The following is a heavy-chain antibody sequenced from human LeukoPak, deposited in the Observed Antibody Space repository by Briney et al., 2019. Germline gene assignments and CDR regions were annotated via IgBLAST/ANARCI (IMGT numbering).Heavy chain of an antibody. D-gene: IGHD3-22*01. V-gene: IGHV5-51*01. CDR2: IYPGDSEI. CDR3: TRLERTSKYYDSGGYPGYFDF. J-gene: IGHJ4*02. CDR1: GYSFTNYW. Sequence: GESLKISCKGSGYSFTNYWIGWVRQMPGKGLEWMGIIYPGDSEIRYSPSFQGQVTISADKSVSTAYLQWSSLKASDTAMYYCTRLERTSKYYDSGGYPGYFDFWGQGTLVTVSS.